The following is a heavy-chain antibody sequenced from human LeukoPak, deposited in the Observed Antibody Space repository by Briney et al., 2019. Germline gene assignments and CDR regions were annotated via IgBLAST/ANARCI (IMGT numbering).Heavy chain of an antibody. D-gene: IGHD2-2*01. J-gene: IGHJ6*02. CDR1: GDSISSGGSY. CDR3: ARAACSSTSCYAGYYYGMDV. V-gene: IGHV4-31*03. CDR2: IYYSGTT. Sequence: SQTPSLTCTVSGDSISSGGSYWSWTRQHPGEGLEWIGYIYYSGTTQYNPSLKSRVTISIDTSKNQFSLKLTSVTAADTAVYYCARAACSSTSCYAGYYYGMDVWGQGTTVTVSS.